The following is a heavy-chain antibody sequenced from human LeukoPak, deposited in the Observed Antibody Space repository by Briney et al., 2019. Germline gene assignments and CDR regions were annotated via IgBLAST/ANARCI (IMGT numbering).Heavy chain of an antibody. V-gene: IGHV3-21*01. CDR2: ITSGGGDI. CDR1: GFTFNTFN. D-gene: IGHD3-9*01. Sequence: PGGSLRLSCAASGFTFNTFNMNWVRQAPGKGLEWVSSITSGGGDIYYADSVKGRFTTSRDNAKNSLSLQLNSLRVEDTAVYYCARGHYDVLAASYKWTPDYWGQGTLVTVSS. CDR3: ARGHYDVLAASYKWTPDY. J-gene: IGHJ4*02.